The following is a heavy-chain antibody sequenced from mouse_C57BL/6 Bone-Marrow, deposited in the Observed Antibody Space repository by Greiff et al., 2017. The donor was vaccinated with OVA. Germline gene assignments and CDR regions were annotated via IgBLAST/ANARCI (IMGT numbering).Heavy chain of an antibody. CDR3: ARKGESNSYFDY. D-gene: IGHD2-5*01. J-gene: IGHJ2*01. V-gene: IGHV1-80*01. Sequence: VQLQQSGAELVKPGASVKISCKASGYAFSSYWMNWVKQRPGKGLEWIGQIYPGDGDTNYNGKFKGKATLTADKSSSTAYMQLSSLTSEDSAVYFCARKGESNSYFDYWGQGTTLTVSS. CDR1: GYAFSSYW. CDR2: IYPGDGDT.